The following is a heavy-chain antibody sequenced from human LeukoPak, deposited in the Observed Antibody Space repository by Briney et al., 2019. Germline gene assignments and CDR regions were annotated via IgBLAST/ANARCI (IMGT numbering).Heavy chain of an antibody. J-gene: IGHJ6*02. Sequence: ASVKVSCKASGYTFTGYYMHWVRQAPGQGLEWMGWINPNSGGTNYAQKFQGRVTMTRDTSISTAYMELSRLRSDDTAVYYCARSIAAAGTDILYYYYGMDVWGQGTTVTVPS. V-gene: IGHV1-2*02. CDR2: INPNSGGT. CDR3: ARSIAAAGTDILYYYYGMDV. D-gene: IGHD6-13*01. CDR1: GYTFTGYY.